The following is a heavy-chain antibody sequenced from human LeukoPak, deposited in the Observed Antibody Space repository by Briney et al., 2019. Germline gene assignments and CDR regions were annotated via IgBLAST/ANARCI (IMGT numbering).Heavy chain of an antibody. Sequence: GASVKVSCTASGGTFSSYAISWVRQAPGQGLEWMGGIIPIFGTANYAQKFQGRVTITADESTSTAYMELSSLRSEDTAVYYCARALRTVTPWARSYYFDYWGQGTLVTVSS. CDR3: ARALRTVTPWARSYYFDY. CDR1: GGTFSSYA. CDR2: IIPIFGTA. J-gene: IGHJ4*02. D-gene: IGHD4-17*01. V-gene: IGHV1-69*13.